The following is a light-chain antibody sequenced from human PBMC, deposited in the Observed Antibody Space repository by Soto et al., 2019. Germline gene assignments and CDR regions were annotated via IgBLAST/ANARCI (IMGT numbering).Light chain of an antibody. V-gene: IGLV2-14*01. J-gene: IGLJ1*01. CDR1: SSDVGNYKY. CDR3: FSYTRSGTYV. CDR2: EVS. Sequence: QSALTQPASVSGSPGQSITISCTGTSSDVGNYKYVSWYQQHPGKAPKLMIYEVSNRPSGVSNRFSGSKSGNTASLTISGPQAEDETDYYCFSYTRSGTYVFGTGTKLTVL.